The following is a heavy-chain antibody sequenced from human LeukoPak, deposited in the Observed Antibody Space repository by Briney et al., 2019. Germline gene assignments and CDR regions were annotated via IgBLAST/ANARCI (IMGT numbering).Heavy chain of an antibody. J-gene: IGHJ4*02. CDR2: INPNSGGT. D-gene: IGHD5-18*01. V-gene: IGHV1-2*02. Sequence: GASVKVSCKASGYTFTGYYMHWVRQAPGQGLEWMGWINPNSGGTNYAQKFQGRVTMTRDTSISTAYMELSRLRSDDTAVYYCASHKYSYGYETKYYFDYWGQGTLVTVSS. CDR3: ASHKYSYGYETKYYFDY. CDR1: GYTFTGYY.